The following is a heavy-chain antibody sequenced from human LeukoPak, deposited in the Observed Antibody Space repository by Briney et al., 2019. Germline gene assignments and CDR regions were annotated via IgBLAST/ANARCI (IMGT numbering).Heavy chain of an antibody. CDR1: GFTFSSYA. V-gene: IGHV3-23*01. Sequence: PGGSLRLSCAASGFTFSSYAMSWVRQAPGKGLEWVSTLSGSGGSTYYADSVKGRFTISRDNSKNTLYLQMNSLRAEDTAAYYCAKHQSLLNWNYFDYWGQGTLVTVSS. CDR2: LSGSGGST. D-gene: IGHD1-1*01. CDR3: AKHQSLLNWNYFDY. J-gene: IGHJ4*02.